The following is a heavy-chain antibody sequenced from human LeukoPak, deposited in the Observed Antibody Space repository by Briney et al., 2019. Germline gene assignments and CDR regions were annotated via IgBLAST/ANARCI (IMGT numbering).Heavy chain of an antibody. V-gene: IGHV4-59*01. Sequence: RSETLSLTCTVSGGSISSYYWSWIRQPPGKGLEWIGYIYYSGSTNYNPSLKSRVTISVDTSKNQFSLKLSSVTAADTAVYYCARDLRYCSGGNCFSGNWFDPWGQGTLVTVSS. D-gene: IGHD2-15*01. CDR2: IYYSGST. CDR1: GGSISSYY. J-gene: IGHJ5*02. CDR3: ARDLRYCSGGNCFSGNWFDP.